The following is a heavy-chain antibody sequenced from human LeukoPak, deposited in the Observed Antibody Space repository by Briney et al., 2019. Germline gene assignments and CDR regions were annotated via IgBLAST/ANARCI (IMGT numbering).Heavy chain of an antibody. Sequence: SETLSLTCTVSGGSISSYYWSWIRQPPGKGLEWIGYIYYSGSTNYNPSLKSRVTISVDTSKNQFSLKLSSVTAADTAVYYCARNCGGDCYFAFDLWGQGTMVTVSS. CDR3: ARNCGGDCYFAFDL. J-gene: IGHJ3*01. D-gene: IGHD2-21*02. V-gene: IGHV4-59*08. CDR1: GGSISSYY. CDR2: IYYSGST.